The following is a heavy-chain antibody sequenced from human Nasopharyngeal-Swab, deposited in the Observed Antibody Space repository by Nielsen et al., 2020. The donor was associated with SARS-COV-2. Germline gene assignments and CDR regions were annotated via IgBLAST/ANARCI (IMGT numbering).Heavy chain of an antibody. V-gene: IGHV3-64*02. Sequence: VRQAPGKGLEYLSAVSGDGVTTHYADSLKGRFTISRDNSKNTVYLQLGSLTAEDMAVYFCARGTPGIPGVDYWGQGTLDTVSS. CDR2: VSGDGVTT. J-gene: IGHJ4*02. CDR3: ARGTPGIPGVDY. D-gene: IGHD2-8*02.